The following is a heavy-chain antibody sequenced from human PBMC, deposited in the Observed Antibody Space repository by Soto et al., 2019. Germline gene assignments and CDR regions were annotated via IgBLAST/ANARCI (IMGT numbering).Heavy chain of an antibody. CDR2: ISGSSNYI. CDR1: GFTFSPYA. J-gene: IGHJ6*02. D-gene: IGHD2-15*01. V-gene: IGHV3-21*01. CDR3: ARASVAAGTRWCFYGLDV. Sequence: EVQLVESGGGLVKPGGSLRLSCAASGFTFSPYAMSWVRQAPGKGLEWVASISGSSNYIYYADSLKGRFTISRDNAKNSLFLQMNSLRVEDTAVYYCARASVAAGTRWCFYGLDVWGQGTTVTVSS.